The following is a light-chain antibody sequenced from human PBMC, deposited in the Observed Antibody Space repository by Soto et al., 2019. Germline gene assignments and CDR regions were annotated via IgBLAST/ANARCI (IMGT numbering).Light chain of an antibody. V-gene: IGKV1-5*03. CDR1: QSISPY. CDR3: QQSNSYPWT. CDR2: MAS. J-gene: IGKJ1*01. Sequence: IQMTQSPSTLSASAGDRVTITCRASQSISPYLAWYQQKPGKAPKLLIYMASSLQSGVPSRFSGSGSGTEFTLTISSLQPDDFATYYCQQSNSYPWTLGKGNQVDIK.